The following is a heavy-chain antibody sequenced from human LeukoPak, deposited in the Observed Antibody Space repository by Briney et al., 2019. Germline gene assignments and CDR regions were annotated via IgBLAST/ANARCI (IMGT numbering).Heavy chain of an antibody. V-gene: IGHV3-48*02. Sequence: PGGSLRLSCAASGSSFSTYSMNWVRQAPGKGLEWIAYISSTIKNIYYADSVKGRFTISRDNAKKSLFLQMNDLRDEDTAVYYCVKDSAMAFDYWGQGTLVTVSS. CDR3: VKDSAMAFDY. J-gene: IGHJ4*02. CDR2: ISSTIKNI. CDR1: GSSFSTYS. D-gene: IGHD5-18*01.